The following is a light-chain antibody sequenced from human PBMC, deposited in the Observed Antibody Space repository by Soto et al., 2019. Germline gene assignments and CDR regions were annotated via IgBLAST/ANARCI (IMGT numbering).Light chain of an antibody. CDR2: KAS. J-gene: IGKJ4*01. V-gene: IGKV1-5*03. CDR3: QQYNTYPLT. CDR1: QSISTW. Sequence: DIQMTQSPSTLSASVGDRVTITCRASQSISTWLAWYQQKPGKAPKLLIYKASSLESGVPSRFSGSGSGTEFTLTISCLQPDDFATYYCQQYNTYPLTFGGGTTEEIK.